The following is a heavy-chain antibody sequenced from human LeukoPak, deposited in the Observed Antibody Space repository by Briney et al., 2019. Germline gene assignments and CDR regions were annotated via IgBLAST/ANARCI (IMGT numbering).Heavy chain of an antibody. J-gene: IGHJ4*02. D-gene: IGHD1-26*01. V-gene: IGHV1-69*13. CDR1: GYTLTELS. CDR3: ARKYSGNFDY. CDR2: IIPIFGTA. Sequence: SVKVSCKVSGYTLTELSMHWVRQAPGQGLEWMGGIIPIFGTANYAQKFRGRVTITADESTSTAYMELSSLRSEDTAVHYCARKYSGNFDYWGQGTLVTVSS.